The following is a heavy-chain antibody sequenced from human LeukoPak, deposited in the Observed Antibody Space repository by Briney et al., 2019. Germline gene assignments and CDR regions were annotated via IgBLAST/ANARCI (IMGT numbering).Heavy chain of an antibody. J-gene: IGHJ4*02. Sequence: GGSLRLSCAASGFTFSSYAMTWVRQAPVKGLEWVSGITGSGGSTYYADSVKGRFTISRDNSKNTLYLQMNSLRGEDTAVYSCAKTGYYDSSGYGLFDYWGQGTLVTVSS. D-gene: IGHD3-22*01. CDR3: AKTGYYDSSGYGLFDY. CDR2: ITGSGGST. V-gene: IGHV3-23*01. CDR1: GFTFSSYA.